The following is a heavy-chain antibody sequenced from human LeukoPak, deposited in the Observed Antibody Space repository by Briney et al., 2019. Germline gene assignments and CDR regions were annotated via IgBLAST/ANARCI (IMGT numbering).Heavy chain of an antibody. CDR3: ARDQGGVAGTYYYYYYGMDV. J-gene: IGHJ6*02. CDR1: GYTFTSYG. CDR2: ISAYNGNT. D-gene: IGHD6-19*01. V-gene: IGHV1-18*01. Sequence: ASVKVSCKASGYTFTSYGISWVRQAPGQGLEWMGWISAYNGNTNYAQKLQGRVTMTTDTSTSTAYMELRSLRSDDTAVYYCARDQGGVAGTYYYYYYGMDVWGQGTTVTVSS.